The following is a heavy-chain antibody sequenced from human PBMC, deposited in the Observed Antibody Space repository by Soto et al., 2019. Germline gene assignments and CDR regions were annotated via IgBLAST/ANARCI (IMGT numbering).Heavy chain of an antibody. Sequence: YLRLSCAASGFAFSSYWMHWVRQTPGKGPVWGSRIYDDGSKTAYADSVKGRFTNSRDNAKSTMYLQMSSLTVGDTAIYYCARDLSGDTTPYFDLWGQGTLVTVSS. D-gene: IGHD1-1*01. J-gene: IGHJ4*02. CDR2: IYDDGSKT. CDR3: ARDLSGDTTPYFDL. V-gene: IGHV3-74*01. CDR1: GFAFSSYW.